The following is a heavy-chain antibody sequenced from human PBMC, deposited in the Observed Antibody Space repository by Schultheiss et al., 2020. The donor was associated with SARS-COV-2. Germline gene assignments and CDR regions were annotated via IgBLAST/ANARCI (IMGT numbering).Heavy chain of an antibody. CDR2: IYHSGST. D-gene: IGHD1-1*01. CDR1: GGSISSGGYS. CDR3: ARDRQLERRPFDY. Sequence: SQTLSLTCTVSGGSISSGGYSWSWIRQPPGKGLEWIGYIYHSGSTYYNPSLKSRVTISVDTSKNQFSLKLSSVTAADTAVYYCARDRQLERRPFDYWGQGTLVTVSS. J-gene: IGHJ4*02. V-gene: IGHV4-30-2*01.